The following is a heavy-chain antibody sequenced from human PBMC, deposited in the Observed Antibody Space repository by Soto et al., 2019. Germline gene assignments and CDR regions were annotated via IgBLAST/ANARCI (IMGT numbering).Heavy chain of an antibody. CDR1: GYSFTSNW. J-gene: IGHJ4*02. D-gene: IGHD3-22*01. CDR3: ARLQGYYDTSGYSVADY. Sequence: PGESLKISCKGSGYSFTSNWIGWVRQTPGKGLEWMGIIYPRDSGTRYSPSFQGQVTMSVDRSITTAYLQWTSLKASDTAMYYCARLQGYYDTSGYSVADYWGQGTLVTVSS. V-gene: IGHV5-51*01. CDR2: IYPRDSGT.